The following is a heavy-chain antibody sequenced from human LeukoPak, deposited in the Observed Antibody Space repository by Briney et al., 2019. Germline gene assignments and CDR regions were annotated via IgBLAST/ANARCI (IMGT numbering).Heavy chain of an antibody. D-gene: IGHD3-10*01. CDR3: AKDRDYYGSGSSGIFDY. Sequence: GGSLRLSCAASGFTFSSYAMSWVRQAPGKGLEWVSAISGSGGRSYYADIVKVRFAISRDNSKNRMYLQMNSLRAEDTAVYYCAKDRDYYGSGSSGIFDYWGQGTLVTVSS. V-gene: IGHV3-23*01. CDR1: GFTFSSYA. CDR2: ISGSGGRS. J-gene: IGHJ4*02.